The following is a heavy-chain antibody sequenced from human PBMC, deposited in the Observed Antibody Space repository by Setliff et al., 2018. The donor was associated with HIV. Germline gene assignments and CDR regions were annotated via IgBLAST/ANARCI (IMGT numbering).Heavy chain of an antibody. D-gene: IGHD3-16*02. CDR2: IHHSGST. Sequence: PSETLRLSCAASGFTFSAYTMSWIRQHPGKALEWIGYIHHSGSTFYNPSLKSRLTISIDTSKSQFSLRLSSVTAADTAVYYCASGRVRQSRKFGGVIVLPPFDYWGQGTLVTVSS. CDR1: GFTFSAYT. V-gene: IGHV4-30-2*05. J-gene: IGHJ4*02. CDR3: ASGRVRQSRKFGGVIVLPPFDY.